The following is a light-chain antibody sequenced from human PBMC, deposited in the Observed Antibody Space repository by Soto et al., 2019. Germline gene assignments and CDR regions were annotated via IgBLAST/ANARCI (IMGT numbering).Light chain of an antibody. CDR2: SNN. CDR1: SSNIGGTNY. J-gene: IGLJ2*01. CDR3: ASWDDSLGAVL. V-gene: IGLV1-47*02. Sequence: QSVLTQPPSASGTPGQRVFISCSGSSSNIGGTNYAYWYQQLPGAAPKLLMHSNNLRPSGVPERISGSKSGTSASLAISGLRSEDEAVYYCASWDDSLGAVLFGGGTKVTV.